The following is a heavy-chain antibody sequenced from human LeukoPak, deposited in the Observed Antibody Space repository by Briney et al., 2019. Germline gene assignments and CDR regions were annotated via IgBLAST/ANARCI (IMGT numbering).Heavy chain of an antibody. Sequence: SETLSLTCTVSGGSISNKYWSWIRQPPGKGLEWIGYIYYSGSTNYNPSLKSRVTILVDTSKNQFSLKLSSATAADTAVCFCARGRVSSSTWYSTYYYYFYMDVWGKGTTVTVSS. CDR2: IYYSGST. J-gene: IGHJ6*03. V-gene: IGHV4-59*01. CDR1: GGSISNKY. D-gene: IGHD6-13*01. CDR3: ARGRVSSSTWYSTYYYYFYMDV.